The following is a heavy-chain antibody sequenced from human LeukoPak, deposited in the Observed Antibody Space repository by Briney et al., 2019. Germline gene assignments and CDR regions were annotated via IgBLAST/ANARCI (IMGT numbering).Heavy chain of an antibody. Sequence: SETLSLTCTVSGGSISSSNYYWGWIRQPPGKGLDWIGSIVYSGSTNYNPSLESRATISVDRSKNQFSLKLSSVTATDTAVYYCARSDPGHSYGYFDYWGQGTLVTVSS. D-gene: IGHD5-18*01. CDR1: GGSISSSNYY. J-gene: IGHJ4*02. V-gene: IGHV4-39*01. CDR3: ARSDPGHSYGYFDY. CDR2: IVYSGST.